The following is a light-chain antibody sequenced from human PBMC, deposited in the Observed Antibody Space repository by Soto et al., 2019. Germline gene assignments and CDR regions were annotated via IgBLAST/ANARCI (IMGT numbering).Light chain of an antibody. CDR1: QSVSSY. Sequence: ELVLTQSPATLSLYPGERATLSCRASQSVSSYLAWYQQKPGQAPRLLIYDASNRATGIPARFSGSGSGTDFTLTISGLEPEDFAVYYCQQRTNWPLTFRGGSKVEIK. CDR2: DAS. CDR3: QQRTNWPLT. V-gene: IGKV3-11*01. J-gene: IGKJ4*01.